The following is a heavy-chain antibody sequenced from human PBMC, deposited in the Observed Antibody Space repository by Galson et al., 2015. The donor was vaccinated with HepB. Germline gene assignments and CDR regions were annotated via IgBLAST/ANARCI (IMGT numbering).Heavy chain of an antibody. D-gene: IGHD6-13*01. CDR3: ARGKHSSSWYVDYYYYGMDV. V-gene: IGHV1-46*01. CDR2: INPSGGST. CDR1: GYTFTSYY. Sequence: SVKVSCKASGYTFTSYYMHWVRQAPGQGLEWMGIINPSGGSTSYAQKFQGRVTITRDTSASTAYMELSSLRSEDTAVYYCARGKHSSSWYVDYYYYGMDVWGQGTTVTVSS. J-gene: IGHJ6*02.